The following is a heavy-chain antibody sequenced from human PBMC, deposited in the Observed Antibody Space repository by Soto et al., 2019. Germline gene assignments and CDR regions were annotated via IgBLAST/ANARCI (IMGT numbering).Heavy chain of an antibody. D-gene: IGHD3-16*02. V-gene: IGHV1-69*13. Sequence: ASVKVSCKASGGTFSSYAISWVRQAPGQGLEWMGGIIPIFGTANYAQKFQGRVTITADESTSTAYMELSSLRSEDTAVYYCARFKAPLGELSLAQIDFWGQGTLVTVSS. J-gene: IGHJ4*02. CDR1: GGTFSSYA. CDR2: IIPIFGTA. CDR3: ARFKAPLGELSLAQIDF.